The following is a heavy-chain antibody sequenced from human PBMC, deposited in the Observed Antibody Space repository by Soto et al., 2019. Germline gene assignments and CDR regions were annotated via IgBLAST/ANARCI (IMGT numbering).Heavy chain of an antibody. D-gene: IGHD3-10*01. J-gene: IGHJ4*01. V-gene: IGHV1-58*01. Sequence: GASVKVSCKASGFTFTSSAVQWVRQARGQRLEWIGWIVVGSGNTNYAQKFQERVTITRDMSTSTAYMELSSLRSEDTAVYYCAAVKSVVWFGELLYGRTRRPVDYWG. CDR3: AAVKSVVWFGELLYGRTRRPVDY. CDR1: GFTFTSSA. CDR2: IVVGSGNT.